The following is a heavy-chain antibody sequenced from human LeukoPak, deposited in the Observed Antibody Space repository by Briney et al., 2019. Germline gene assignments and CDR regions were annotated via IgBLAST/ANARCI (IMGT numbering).Heavy chain of an antibody. D-gene: IGHD6-13*01. CDR1: GFTFSSYE. CDR3: ARGVYRAAVYYYYMDV. CDR2: ISYSGST. Sequence: PGGSLRLSCAASGFTFSSYEMNWVRQPPGKGLEWIGYISYSGSTNYNPSLKSRVTISVDTSKNQFSLKLSSVTAADTAVYYCARGVYRAAVYYYYMDVWGKGTTVTISS. J-gene: IGHJ6*03. V-gene: IGHV4-59*01.